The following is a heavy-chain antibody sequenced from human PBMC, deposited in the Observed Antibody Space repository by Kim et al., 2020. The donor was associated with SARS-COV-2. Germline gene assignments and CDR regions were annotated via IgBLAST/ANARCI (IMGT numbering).Heavy chain of an antibody. V-gene: IGHV1-18*01. CDR2: INTKEGDT. D-gene: IGHD3-16*01. Sequence: ASVKVSCKTSGDTSSTSGFSWVRQAPGQGLEWMGWINTKEGDTNYVQKFQDRVTMSTDSSTSTAYMELRRMKPDDTAVYYCVRGTWGDVNDYWGQGTLVTVS. J-gene: IGHJ4*02. CDR1: GDTSSTSG. CDR3: VRGTWGDVNDY.